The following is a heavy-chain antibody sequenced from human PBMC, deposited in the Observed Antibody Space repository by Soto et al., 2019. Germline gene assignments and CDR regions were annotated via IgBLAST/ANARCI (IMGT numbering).Heavy chain of an antibody. J-gene: IGHJ5*02. CDR3: VRGLPGGFDP. CDR1: GFIFSNFD. CDR2: IGFAGDT. V-gene: IGHV3-13*01. Sequence: GGSLSLSGGASGFIFSNFDMHWVRQTTEKGLEWVSGIGFAGDTNYSGSVKGRFTISRENAKNSLFLQMNSLRVGDTAVYYCVRGLPGGFDPWGQGTLVTVSS. D-gene: IGHD3-10*01.